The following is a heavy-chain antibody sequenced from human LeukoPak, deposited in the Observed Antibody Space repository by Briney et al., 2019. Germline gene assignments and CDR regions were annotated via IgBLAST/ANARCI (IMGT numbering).Heavy chain of an antibody. CDR3: AKDITYYYDSSGYYLGYMDV. J-gene: IGHJ6*03. D-gene: IGHD3-22*01. V-gene: IGHV3-43*02. CDR1: GFTFDDYA. Sequence: GGSLRLSCAASGFTFDDYAMHWVRQAPGKGLEWVSLISGDGGSTYYADSVKGQFTISRDNSKNSLYLQMNSLRTEDTALYYCAKDITYYYDSSGYYLGYMDVWGKGTTVTVSS. CDR2: ISGDGGST.